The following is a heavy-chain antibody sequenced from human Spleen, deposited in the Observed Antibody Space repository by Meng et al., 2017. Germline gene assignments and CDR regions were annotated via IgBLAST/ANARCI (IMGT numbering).Heavy chain of an antibody. CDR2: ISYDGSNK. CDR3: ARDYLGDTNYYYFYGVDV. CDR1: GFTFSSYA. Sequence: GESLKISCAASGFTFSSYAMHWVRQAPGKGLEWVAVISYDGSNKYYADSVKGRFTISRDNSKNTLYLQMNSLRAEDTAVYYCARDYLGDTNYYYFYGVDVWGRGTPVTVSS. J-gene: IGHJ6*02. V-gene: IGHV3-30*04. D-gene: IGHD2-8*01.